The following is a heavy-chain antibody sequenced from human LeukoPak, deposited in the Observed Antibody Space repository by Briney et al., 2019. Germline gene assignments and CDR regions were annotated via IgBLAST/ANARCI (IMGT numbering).Heavy chain of an antibody. V-gene: IGHV1-8*01. CDR1: ENIFNRCD. CDR3: AFRYCTGGSCPSPFDY. CDR2: TNPNSGNT. J-gene: IGHJ4*02. D-gene: IGHD2-15*01. Sequence: ASVKVSCKAPENIFNRCDINWVRQATGQGLEWMGWTNPNSGNTGYAHKFQGRVTMTRTPSTSTAYMELSSLRSEDTAVYYCAFRYCTGGSCPSPFDYWGQGTLITVSS.